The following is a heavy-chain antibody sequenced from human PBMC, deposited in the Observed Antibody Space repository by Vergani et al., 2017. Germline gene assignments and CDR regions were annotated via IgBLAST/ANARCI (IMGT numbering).Heavy chain of an antibody. V-gene: IGHV1-2*06. Sequence: QVQLVQSGAEVKKPGASVKVSCKASGYTFTGYYMPWVRQAPGQGLEWMGRINPNSGGTNYAQKFQGRVTLTRDTSISTAYLELSRLRSDDTAVYYCARGSGIDIAARKGGHPPFDPWGQGTLVTVFS. J-gene: IGHJ5*02. CDR1: GYTFTGYY. CDR2: INPNSGGT. CDR3: ARGSGIDIAARKGGHPPFDP. D-gene: IGHD6-13*01.